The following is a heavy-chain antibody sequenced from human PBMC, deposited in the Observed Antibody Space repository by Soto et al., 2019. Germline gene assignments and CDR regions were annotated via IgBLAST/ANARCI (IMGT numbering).Heavy chain of an antibody. CDR2: IHYSGST. V-gene: IGHV4-39*02. Sequence: SETLSLTCTVSGGSISSNIYYWGWIRQPPGKGIEWIGNIHYSGSTYYDSSLKSRVTISVDASTNQFSLKLSSVTSSDTAVYYCARERLNWCCPSLPWKDPYYYGSGSYYNVGWGWYYYGMDVWGQGTTVT. CDR1: GGSISSNIYY. CDR3: ARERLNWCCPSLPWKDPYYYGSGSYYNVGWGWYYYGMDV. D-gene: IGHD3-10*01. J-gene: IGHJ6*02.